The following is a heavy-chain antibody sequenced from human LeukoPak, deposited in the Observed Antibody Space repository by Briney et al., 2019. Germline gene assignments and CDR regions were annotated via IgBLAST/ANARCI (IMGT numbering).Heavy chain of an antibody. V-gene: IGHV1-46*01. CDR3: ARGRGFGELNYYYMDV. Sequence: ASVKVSCKASGYTFTGYYMHWVRQAPGQGLEWMGIINPSGGSTSYAQKFQGRVTMTRDMSTSTVYMELSSLRSEDTAVYYCARGRGFGELNYYYMDVWGKGTTVTISS. J-gene: IGHJ6*03. CDR1: GYTFTGYY. CDR2: INPSGGST. D-gene: IGHD3-10*01.